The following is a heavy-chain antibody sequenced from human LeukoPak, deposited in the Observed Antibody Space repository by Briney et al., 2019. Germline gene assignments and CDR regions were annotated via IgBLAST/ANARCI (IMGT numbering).Heavy chain of an antibody. CDR2: IYSGGST. D-gene: IGHD4-17*01. V-gene: IGHV3-53*01. J-gene: IGHJ5*02. CDR3: ARVMTTVTTRWFDP. Sequence: GGSLRLSCAASGFTVSSNYMSGVRQAPAKGLEWVSVIYSGGSTYYADSVKGRFTISRDNSKNTLYLQMNSLRAEDTAVYYCARVMTTVTTRWFDPWGQGTLVTVSS. CDR1: GFTVSSNY.